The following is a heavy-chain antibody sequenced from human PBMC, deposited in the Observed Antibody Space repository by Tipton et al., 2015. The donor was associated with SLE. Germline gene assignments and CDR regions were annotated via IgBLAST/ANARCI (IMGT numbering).Heavy chain of an antibody. J-gene: IGHJ5*02. CDR1: GGSIEYGSYY. CDR2: IDASGIT. CDR3: ARDWVVGATLDRFAP. Sequence: LRLSCTVSGGSIEYGSYYWGWIRQPAGKGLEWIGRIDASGITNYNPSLKGRVSMSASRSTNQFSLKVTSVTATDTAVYYCARDWVVGATLDRFAPWGQGTLVTVSS. V-gene: IGHV4-61*02. D-gene: IGHD1-26*01.